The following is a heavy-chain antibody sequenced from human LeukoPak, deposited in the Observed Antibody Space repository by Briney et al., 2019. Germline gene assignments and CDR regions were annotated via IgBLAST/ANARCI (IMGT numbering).Heavy chain of an antibody. D-gene: IGHD3-10*01. CDR1: GGSFSGYY. Sequence: SETLSLTCAVYGGSFSGYYWSWVRQPPGKGLEWIGEINHSGSTNYNPSFKSRVAISVDTSRNQLSLKLSSVTAADTAVYYCARGTDSGSYFAWFDPWGQGTLVTVSS. CDR3: ARGTDSGSYFAWFDP. J-gene: IGHJ5*02. V-gene: IGHV4-34*01. CDR2: INHSGST.